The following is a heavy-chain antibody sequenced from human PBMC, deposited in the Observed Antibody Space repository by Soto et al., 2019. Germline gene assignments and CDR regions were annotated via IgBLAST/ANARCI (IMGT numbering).Heavy chain of an antibody. V-gene: IGHV1-18*01. Sequence: ASVKVSCKASGYTFTNYGISWVRQAPGQGLEWMGWINVYNGNTKYAQKVQGRVTMTRNTSISTAYMELSSLRSEDTAVYYCARMRDYDFWSGYYRSLGCYYGMDVWGQGTTVTVSS. CDR2: INVYNGNT. CDR1: GYTFTNYG. D-gene: IGHD3-3*01. CDR3: ARMRDYDFWSGYYRSLGCYYGMDV. J-gene: IGHJ6*02.